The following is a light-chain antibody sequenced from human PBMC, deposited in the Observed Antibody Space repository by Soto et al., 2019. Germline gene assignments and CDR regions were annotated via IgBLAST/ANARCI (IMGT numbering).Light chain of an antibody. CDR3: QQYHSTPLT. Sequence: DIVMTQSPDSLAVSLGERATINCKSTQSVLYSSNNKNYLAWYQQKAGQPPKLLISWASTRESGVPDRFSGSGSGTDFTLTISSLRAEDVAVYYCQQYHSTPLTFGGGTKVGIK. CDR2: WAS. J-gene: IGKJ4*01. CDR1: QSVLYSSNNKNY. V-gene: IGKV4-1*01.